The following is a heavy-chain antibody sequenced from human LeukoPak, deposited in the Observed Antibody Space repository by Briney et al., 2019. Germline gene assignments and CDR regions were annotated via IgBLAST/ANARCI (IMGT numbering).Heavy chain of an antibody. J-gene: IGHJ4*02. Sequence: SVTVSCKAPGGTFSSYAISWVRQAPGQGLEWMGRIIPILGIANYAQKFQGRVTITADKSTSTAYMELSSLRSEDTAVYYCARGYYDSSGYYPWGSNFFDYWGQGTLVTVSS. CDR1: GGTFSSYA. CDR3: ARGYYDSSGYYPWGSNFFDY. CDR2: IIPILGIA. V-gene: IGHV1-69*04. D-gene: IGHD3-22*01.